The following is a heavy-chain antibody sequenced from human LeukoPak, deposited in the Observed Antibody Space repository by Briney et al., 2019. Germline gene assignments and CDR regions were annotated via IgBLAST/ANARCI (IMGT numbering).Heavy chain of an antibody. V-gene: IGHV1-58*02. J-gene: IGHJ3*02. D-gene: IGHD4-17*01. CDR2: IVVGSGNT. CDR3: AAVGGTTVTTVFAFDI. Sequence: ASVKVSFKASGFTFTSSVMQWVRQARGQGLEGIGWIVVGSGNTNYAQKFQERVTITRDMSTSTAYMELSSLRSEDTAVYYCAAVGGTTVTTVFAFDIWGQGTMVTVSS. CDR1: GFTFTSSV.